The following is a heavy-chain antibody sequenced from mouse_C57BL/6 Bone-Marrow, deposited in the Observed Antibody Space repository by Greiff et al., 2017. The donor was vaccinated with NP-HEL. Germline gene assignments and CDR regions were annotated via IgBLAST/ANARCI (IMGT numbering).Heavy chain of an antibody. Sequence: EVKLMESGAELVRPGASVKLSCTASGFNIKDDYMHWVKQRPEQGLEWIGWIDPENGDTEYASKFQGKATITADTSSNTAYLQLSSLTSEDTAVYYCTFNWDEYFDVWGTGTTVTVSS. CDR2: IDPENGDT. D-gene: IGHD4-1*01. CDR1: GFNIKDDY. CDR3: TFNWDEYFDV. J-gene: IGHJ1*03. V-gene: IGHV14-4*01.